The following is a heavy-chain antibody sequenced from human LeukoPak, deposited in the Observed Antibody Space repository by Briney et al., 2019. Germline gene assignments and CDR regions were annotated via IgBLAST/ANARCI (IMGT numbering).Heavy chain of an antibody. CDR1: GGSFSGYY. V-gene: IGHV4-34*01. J-gene: IGHJ4*02. D-gene: IGHD6-6*01. CDR3: ARWRYSSSSRDY. CDR2: INDSRSN. Sequence: SETLSLTCSVYGGSFSGYYWSWIRQPPGKGLGWIGEINDSRSNNYNPSRKGRVTIAVDTTKTQFSLKLSSVTAADTAVYYCARWRYSSSSRDYWGQGTLVTVSS.